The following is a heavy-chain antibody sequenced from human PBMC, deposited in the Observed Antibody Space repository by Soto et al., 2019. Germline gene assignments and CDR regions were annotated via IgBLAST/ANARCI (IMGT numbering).Heavy chain of an antibody. J-gene: IGHJ3*02. D-gene: IGHD2-15*01. CDR3: AHLGYCSGGSCYSVFDFDI. CDR2: IYWDDDK. Sequence: QITLKESGPTLVKPTQTLTLTCTFSGFSLSTSVVGVGWIRQPPGKALEWLALIYWDDDKRYSPSLQSRLTITKDTSKNQVLPTMTNVDPVDTATYYCAHLGYCSGGSCYSVFDFDIWGQGTMVTVSS. V-gene: IGHV2-5*02. CDR1: GFSLSTSVVG.